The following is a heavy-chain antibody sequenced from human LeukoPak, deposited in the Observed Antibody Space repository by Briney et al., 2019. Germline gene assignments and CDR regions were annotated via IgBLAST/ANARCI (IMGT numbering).Heavy chain of an antibody. CDR2: ISSGGSTI. CDR1: GFTFSDYY. V-gene: IGHV3-11*01. D-gene: IGHD5-24*01. Sequence: GGSLRLSCAASGFTFSDYYMTWIRQAPGKGLEWVSYISSGGSTIYYAESVKGRFTISRDNAKNSLYLQMNSLRSEDTAVYYCARIRDGYNDAYDIWGQGTMVTVSS. CDR3: ARIRDGYNDAYDI. J-gene: IGHJ3*02.